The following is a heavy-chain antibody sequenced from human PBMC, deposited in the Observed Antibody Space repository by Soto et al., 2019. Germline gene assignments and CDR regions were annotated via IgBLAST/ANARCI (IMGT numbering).Heavy chain of an antibody. D-gene: IGHD3-3*01. V-gene: IGHV4-39*01. CDR2: IYYSGST. CDR1: GGSISSSSYY. Sequence: PSETLSLTCTVSGGSISSSSYYWGWIRQPPGKGLEWIGSIYYSGSTYYNPSLKSRVTISVDTSKNQFSLKLSSVTAADTAVYYCVNDFWSGPYNWFDPWGQGTLVTVSS. CDR3: VNDFWSGPYNWFDP. J-gene: IGHJ5*02.